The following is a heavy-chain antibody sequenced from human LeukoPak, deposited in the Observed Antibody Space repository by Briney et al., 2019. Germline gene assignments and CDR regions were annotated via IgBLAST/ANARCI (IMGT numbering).Heavy chain of an antibody. Sequence: PSETLSLTCAVYGGSFSGYYWSWIRQPPGKGLEWIGEINHSGSTNYNPSLKSRVTISVDTSKNQFSLKLSSVTAADTAVYYCARDSSPKQQLVLIGMDVWGQGTTVTVSS. CDR1: GGSFSGYY. CDR2: INHSGST. J-gene: IGHJ6*02. CDR3: ARDSSPKQQLVLIGMDV. D-gene: IGHD6-13*01. V-gene: IGHV4-34*01.